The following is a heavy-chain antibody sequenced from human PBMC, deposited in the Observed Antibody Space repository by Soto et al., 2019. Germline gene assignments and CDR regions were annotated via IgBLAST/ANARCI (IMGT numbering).Heavy chain of an antibody. D-gene: IGHD4-17*01. Sequence: SETLSLTCTVSGGSISSGGYYWSWIRQHPGKGLEWIGYIYYSGSTYYNPSLKSRVTISVDTSKNQFSLKLSSVTAADTAVYYCARPDYLWAFDIWGQGTMVTVSS. V-gene: IGHV4-31*03. CDR3: ARPDYLWAFDI. CDR2: IYYSGST. J-gene: IGHJ3*02. CDR1: GGSISSGGYY.